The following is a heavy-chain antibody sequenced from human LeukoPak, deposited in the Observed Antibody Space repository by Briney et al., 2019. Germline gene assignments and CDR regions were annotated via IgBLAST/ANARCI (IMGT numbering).Heavy chain of an antibody. J-gene: IGHJ5*02. CDR3: ARQFGAAAGYNWFDP. V-gene: IGHV5-51*01. D-gene: IGHD6-13*01. Sequence: GESLKISCKGSGYSFTSYWIGWVRPMPGKGLEWMGIIYPGDSDTRYSPSFQGQVTISADKSISTAYLQWSSLKASDTAMYYCARQFGAAAGYNWFDPWGQGTLVTVSS. CDR1: GYSFTSYW. CDR2: IYPGDSDT.